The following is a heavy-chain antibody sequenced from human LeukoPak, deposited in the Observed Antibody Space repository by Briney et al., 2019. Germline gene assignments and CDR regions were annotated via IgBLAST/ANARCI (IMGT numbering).Heavy chain of an antibody. V-gene: IGHV1-2*02. J-gene: IGHJ4*02. D-gene: IGHD1-26*01. CDR1: GDIFTPYY. CDR2: INPNSGGT. CDR3: ARGIVGATTGD. Sequence: APLKVSSKGSGDIFTPYYMHSGRQAPGKRVEWMGWINPNSGGTNYAQKFQGRVTMTRDTSISTAYMELSRLRSDDTAVYYCARGIVGATTGDWGQGTLVTVSS.